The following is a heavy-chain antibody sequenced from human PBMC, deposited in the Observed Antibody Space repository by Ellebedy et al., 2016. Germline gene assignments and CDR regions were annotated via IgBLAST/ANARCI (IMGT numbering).Heavy chain of an antibody. CDR2: INPSGGST. CDR1: GYTFTSYH. J-gene: IGHJ1*01. D-gene: IGHD3-22*01. Sequence: ASVKVSCXASGYTFTSYHMHWVRQAPGQGLEWMGIINPSGGSTSYAQNFQGRVTMTRDTSTSTVYMELSSLRSEDTAVYYCARDYYDSSGLAEYFQHWGQGTLVTVSS. CDR3: ARDYYDSSGLAEYFQH. V-gene: IGHV1-46*01.